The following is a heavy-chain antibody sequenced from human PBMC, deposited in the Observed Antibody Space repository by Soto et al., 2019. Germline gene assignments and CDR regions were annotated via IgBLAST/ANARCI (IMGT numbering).Heavy chain of an antibody. J-gene: IGHJ6*02. CDR3: ARGWAAGSGMDV. CDR1: GGSISSYY. Sequence: SETLSLTCTVSGGSISSYYWSWIRQPPGKGLEWIGYIYYSGSTNYNPSLKSRVTISVDTSKNQFSLKLSSVTAADTAVYYCARGWAAGSGMDVWGQGTTVTVSS. CDR2: IYYSGST. V-gene: IGHV4-59*01. D-gene: IGHD6-13*01.